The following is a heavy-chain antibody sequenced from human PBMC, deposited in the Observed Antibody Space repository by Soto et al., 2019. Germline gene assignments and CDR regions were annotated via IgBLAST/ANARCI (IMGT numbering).Heavy chain of an antibody. CDR1: RFMFSPLA. V-gene: IGHV3-33*01. D-gene: IGHD6-19*01. J-gene: IGHJ6*02. Sequence: PARTPRPSCAASRFMFSPLALPWVRHAPSKVLEWGEVIWYDGSNEYYAEYVQVRFTIYKDNSKNTLYLQMNSGRAADTAVYYCARDDIPGRAVATYGKDVWGQGTTV. CDR3: ARDDIPGRAVATYGKDV. CDR2: IWYDGSNE.